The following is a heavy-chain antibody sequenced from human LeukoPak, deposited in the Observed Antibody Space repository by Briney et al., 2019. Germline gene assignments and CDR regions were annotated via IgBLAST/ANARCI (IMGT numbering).Heavy chain of an antibody. CDR2: IYYSGST. V-gene: IGHV4-59*01. J-gene: IGHJ4*02. Sequence: PSETLSLTCTVAGGSISSYYWSWIRQPPGKGLEWIGYIYYSGSTNDNPSLKSRVTISVDTSKNPFSLKLSSVTAADTAVYYCARALVLYDYVWGSYRSYYFDYWGQGTLVTVSS. CDR1: GGSISSYY. D-gene: IGHD3-16*02. CDR3: ARALVLYDYVWGSYRSYYFDY.